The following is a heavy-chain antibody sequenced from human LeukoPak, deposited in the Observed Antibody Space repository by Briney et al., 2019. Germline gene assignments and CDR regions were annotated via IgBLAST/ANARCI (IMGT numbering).Heavy chain of an antibody. CDR1: GFTFSSYA. V-gene: IGHV3-23*01. D-gene: IGHD2/OR15-2a*01. Sequence: GGSLRLSCAASGFTFSSYAMNWDRQAPGKGLEWVSAFSGTGGDTYYADSVKGRFTISRDNSKNTLYLQMNGLRDADTAVYYCAKGSTTYTSDAFDIWGQGTMVTVSS. CDR3: AKGSTTYTSDAFDI. J-gene: IGHJ3*02. CDR2: FSGTGGDT.